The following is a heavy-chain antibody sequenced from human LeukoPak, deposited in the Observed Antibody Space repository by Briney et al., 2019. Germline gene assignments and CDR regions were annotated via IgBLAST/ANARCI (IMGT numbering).Heavy chain of an antibody. CDR2: INHSGST. D-gene: IGHD2-2*01. J-gene: IGHJ4*02. CDR3: ARGRCSSTSCYPGGY. V-gene: IGHV4-34*01. Sequence: SETLSLTCAVYGGSFSAYYWSWIRQPPGKGLEWIGEINHSGSTNYNPSLKSRVTISVGTSKNQFSLKLSSVTAADTAVYYCARGRCSSTSCYPGGYWGQGTLVTVSS. CDR1: GGSFSAYY.